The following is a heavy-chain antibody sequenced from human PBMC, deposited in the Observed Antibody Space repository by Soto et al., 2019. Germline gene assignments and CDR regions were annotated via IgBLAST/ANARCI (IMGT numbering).Heavy chain of an antibody. CDR1: GGSISSYY. Sequence: PSETLSLTCTVSGGSISSYYWSWIRQPPGKGLEWIGYIYYSGSTNYNPSLKSRVTISVDTSKNQFSLELSSVTAADTAVYYCARDYGGSFDYWGQGTLVTVSS. CDR2: IYYSGST. D-gene: IGHD2-15*01. CDR3: ARDYGGSFDY. J-gene: IGHJ4*02. V-gene: IGHV4-59*01.